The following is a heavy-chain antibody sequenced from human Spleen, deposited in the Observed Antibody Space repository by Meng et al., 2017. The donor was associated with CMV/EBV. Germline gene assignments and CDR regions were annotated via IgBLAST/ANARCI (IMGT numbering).Heavy chain of an antibody. CDR2: TSYDESTK. D-gene: IGHD2-21*02. J-gene: IGHJ4*02. CDR1: GFVFRNYG. V-gene: IGHV3-30-3*01. Sequence: GESLKISCTASGFVFRNYGMHWVRQAPGKGLEWVAVTSYDESTKYYTESVKGRFTISRDNSKNTLYLQMNSLRPEDTALYYCASRQGDWYYFDYWGQGTLVTVSS. CDR3: ASRQGDWYYFDY.